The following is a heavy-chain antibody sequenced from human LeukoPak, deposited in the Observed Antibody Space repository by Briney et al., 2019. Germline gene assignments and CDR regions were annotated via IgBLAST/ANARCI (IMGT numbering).Heavy chain of an antibody. V-gene: IGHV4-39*01. J-gene: IGHJ1*01. Sequence: TSETLPLTRTVSGVSISSSGYYWGWIRQPPRKGLEWIGAIYYSGSTYYNPSLKSRVAISAGTSKHQLSLRLRSVTAADTAVYYCATISSSWTEYFQHWGQGTLVTVSS. D-gene: IGHD6-13*01. CDR2: IYYSGST. CDR1: GVSISSSGYY. CDR3: ATISSSWTEYFQH.